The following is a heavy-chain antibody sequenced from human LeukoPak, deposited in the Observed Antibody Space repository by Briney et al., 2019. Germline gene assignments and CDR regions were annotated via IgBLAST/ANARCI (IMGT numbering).Heavy chain of an antibody. V-gene: IGHV1-69*05. Sequence: ASVKVSCKASGYTFTSYGISWVRQAPGQGPEWMGGIIPIFGTANYAQKFQGRVTITTDESTSTAYMELSSLRSEDTAVYYCARSIKWLRLDLNWFDPWGQGTLVTVSS. CDR2: IIPIFGTA. CDR1: GYTFTSYG. CDR3: ARSIKWLRLDLNWFDP. D-gene: IGHD5-12*01. J-gene: IGHJ5*02.